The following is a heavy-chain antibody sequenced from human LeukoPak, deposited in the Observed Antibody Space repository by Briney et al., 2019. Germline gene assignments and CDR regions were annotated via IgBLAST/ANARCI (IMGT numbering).Heavy chain of an antibody. CDR1: GYTFTSYD. CDR2: MNPNSGNT. CDR3: ARPTYYYDSGGYYRDAFDI. V-gene: IGHV1-8*01. Sequence: ASVKVSCKASGYTFTSYDINWVRQATGQGLEWMGYMNPNSGNTGYAQKFQGRVTMTRNTSISTAYMELSSLRSEDTAVYYCARPTYYYDSGGYYRDAFDIWGQGTMVTVSS. J-gene: IGHJ3*02. D-gene: IGHD3-22*01.